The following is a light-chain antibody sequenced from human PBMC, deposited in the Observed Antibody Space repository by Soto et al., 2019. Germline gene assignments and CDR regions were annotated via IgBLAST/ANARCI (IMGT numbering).Light chain of an antibody. CDR1: SSDVGSYNL. V-gene: IGLV2-23*01. J-gene: IGLJ7*01. CDR2: EGS. CDR3: CSYAGRSTHDV. Sequence: QSVLTQPASVSGSPGQSITISCTGTSSDVGSYNLVSWYQQHPGKAPKLMIYEGSKRPSGVSNRFSGSKSGNTASLTISGLQAEDEADYYCCSYAGRSTHDVVGGGTQLAVL.